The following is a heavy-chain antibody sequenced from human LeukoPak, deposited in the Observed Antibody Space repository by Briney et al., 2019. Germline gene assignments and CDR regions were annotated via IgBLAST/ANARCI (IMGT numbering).Heavy chain of an antibody. CDR3: ARHIVVVPAAIVSPYYYYGMDV. D-gene: IGHD2-2*02. J-gene: IGHJ6*02. CDR1: GGSINSYY. Sequence: TSETLSLTCTVSGGSINSYYWSWIRQPPGKGLEWIGYISYSGSTSYNPSLENRVAISVDTSKNQFSLKLSSVTAADTAVYYCARHIVVVPAAIVSPYYYYGMDVWGQGTTVTVSS. CDR2: ISYSGST. V-gene: IGHV4-59*08.